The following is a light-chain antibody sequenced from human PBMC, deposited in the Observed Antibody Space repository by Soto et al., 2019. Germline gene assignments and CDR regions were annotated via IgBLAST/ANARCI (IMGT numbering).Light chain of an antibody. CDR3: SSYSTSSVV. CDR1: SSDVATYNY. Sequence: QSALTQPASVSGSPGQSIIISCTGTSSDVATYNYVSWYQQHPGKAPKLIIYDVSNRPSGVSYRFSGSKSGNTASLAISGLQAEDEADYYCSSYSTSSVVFGGGTQLTVL. V-gene: IGLV2-14*03. J-gene: IGLJ2*01. CDR2: DVS.